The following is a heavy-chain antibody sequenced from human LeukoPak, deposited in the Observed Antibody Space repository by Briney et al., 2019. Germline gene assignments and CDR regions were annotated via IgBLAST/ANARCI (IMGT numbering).Heavy chain of an antibody. D-gene: IGHD6-13*01. CDR1: GYTFTSYG. V-gene: IGHV1-18*01. J-gene: IGHJ4*02. CDR2: ISAYNGNR. Sequence: ASVTLSYTTSGYTFTSYGNIWVRQAPAPGLEWMGWISAYNGNRNYAQKLQGRVTMTTDTSTSTAYMELRSLSADDTAVYYCARGGPGWDSSSWYNYWGQGTLVTVSS. CDR3: ARGGPGWDSSSWYNY.